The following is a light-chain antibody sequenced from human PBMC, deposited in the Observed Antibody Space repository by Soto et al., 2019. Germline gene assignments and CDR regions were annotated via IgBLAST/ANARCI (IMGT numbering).Light chain of an antibody. CDR3: GTWDGSLSAVV. J-gene: IGLJ2*01. Sequence: QSVLTQPPSVSAAPGQKVTISCSGSSSNIENNYVSWYQQLPGTAPKLLIYDNNNRPSGIPDRFSGSKSGTSATLGIAGLQTGDEADYYCGTWDGSLSAVVFGGGTKLTVL. CDR1: SSNIENNY. V-gene: IGLV1-51*01. CDR2: DNN.